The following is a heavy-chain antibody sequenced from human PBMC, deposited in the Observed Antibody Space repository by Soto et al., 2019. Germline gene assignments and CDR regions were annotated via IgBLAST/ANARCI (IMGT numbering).Heavy chain of an antibody. V-gene: IGHV1-8*01. CDR1: GYTFTSYD. Sequence: GASETVSCMPSGYTFTSYDINGLQQATGQGLEWMGWMNPNSGNTGYAQKFQGRVTMTRNTSISTAYMELRSLRSDDTAVYFCARDLDGSGSYYTKYWGQGTLVTVS. CDR2: MNPNSGNT. J-gene: IGHJ4*02. CDR3: ARDLDGSGSYYTKY. D-gene: IGHD3-10*01.